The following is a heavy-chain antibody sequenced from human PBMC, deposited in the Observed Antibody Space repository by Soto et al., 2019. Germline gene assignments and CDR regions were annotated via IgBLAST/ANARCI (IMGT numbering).Heavy chain of an antibody. CDR1: GGSVSSGSYY. CDR2: IYYSGST. V-gene: IGHV4-61*01. Sequence: PSETLSLTCTVYGGSVSSGSYYWSWIRQPPGKGLEWIGYIYYSGSTNYNPSLKSRVTISVDTSKNQFSLKLSSVTAADTAVYYCARGYSTVPFDYWGQGTLVTVSS. J-gene: IGHJ4*02. CDR3: ARGYSTVPFDY. D-gene: IGHD4-17*01.